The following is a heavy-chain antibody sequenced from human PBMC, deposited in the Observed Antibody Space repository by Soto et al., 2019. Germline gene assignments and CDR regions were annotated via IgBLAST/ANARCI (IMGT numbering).Heavy chain of an antibody. Sequence: SETLSLTCTVSGGSISSYYWSWIRQPPGKGLEWIGYIYYSGSTNYNPSLKSRVTISVDTSKNQFSLKLSSVTAADTAVYYCARGEWSFYYYYGMDVWGQGTTVTVSS. V-gene: IGHV4-59*01. CDR2: IYYSGST. CDR1: GGSISSYY. D-gene: IGHD3-3*01. J-gene: IGHJ6*02. CDR3: ARGEWSFYYYYGMDV.